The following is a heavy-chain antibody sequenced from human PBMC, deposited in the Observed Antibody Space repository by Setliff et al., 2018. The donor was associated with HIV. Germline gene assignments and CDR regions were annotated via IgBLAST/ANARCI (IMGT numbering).Heavy chain of an antibody. D-gene: IGHD6-19*01. CDR2: IKSKGDGGTT. CDR1: GFTFSNAW. J-gene: IGHJ4*02. CDR3: TTGWHDYTSGWYGLDY. Sequence: GESLKISCTASGFTFSNAWMTWVRQAPGEGLEWVARIKSKGDGGTTDYAAPVKGRFTISRDDSKNTVFLQMNSLKTEDTAVYFCTTGWHDYTSGWYGLDYWGQGTRVTVSS. V-gene: IGHV3-15*01.